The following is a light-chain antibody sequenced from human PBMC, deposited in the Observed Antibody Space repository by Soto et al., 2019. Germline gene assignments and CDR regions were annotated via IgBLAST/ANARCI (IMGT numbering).Light chain of an antibody. CDR1: QSVRSN. J-gene: IGKJ1*01. Sequence: ETVLTQSPATLSLSPGERATLSCRASQSVRSNLAWYQHKPGQAPRLLIYDESNRATGIPGRFSGSGSWTDFILTISNLEPEYFAVYYCQHRDNWPWTFGQGAKVEIK. CDR2: DES. CDR3: QHRDNWPWT. V-gene: IGKV3-11*01.